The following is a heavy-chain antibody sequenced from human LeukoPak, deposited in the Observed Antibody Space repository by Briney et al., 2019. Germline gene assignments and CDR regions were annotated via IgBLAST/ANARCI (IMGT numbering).Heavy chain of an antibody. CDR3: AREHPHDSGSYSHYYYGMDV. Sequence: PAGTLSLTCTVSGGSFSSYYWSWIRQPPGKGLEWIGDIYYSGSTNYNPSPKSRVPISVATSKNQFSLKLSTVTAAATAAYYCAREHPHDSGSYSHYYYGMDVWGQGTTVTVSS. J-gene: IGHJ6*02. CDR1: GGSFSSYY. V-gene: IGHV4-59*01. CDR2: IYYSGST. D-gene: IGHD1-26*01.